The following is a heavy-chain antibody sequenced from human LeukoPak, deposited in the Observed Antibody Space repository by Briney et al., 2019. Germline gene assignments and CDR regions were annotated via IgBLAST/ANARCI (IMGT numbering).Heavy chain of an antibody. J-gene: IGHJ4*02. CDR2: IHYNGNT. V-gene: IGHV4-59*01. CDR1: GGSISSYY. D-gene: IGHD6-19*01. Sequence: SETLSLTCSVSGGSISSYYCTWIRQPPGKGLEWIGYIHYNGNTNYNPSLKSRVTISVDTSKNQFSLKVTSVTAADTAVYYCARGPVAGASIDYWGQGTLVTVSS. CDR3: ARGPVAGASIDY.